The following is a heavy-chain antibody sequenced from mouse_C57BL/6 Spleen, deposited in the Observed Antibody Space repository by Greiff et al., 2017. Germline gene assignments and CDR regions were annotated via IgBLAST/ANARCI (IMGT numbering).Heavy chain of an antibody. Sequence: VQLKESGPGLVAPSQSLSITCTVSGFSLTSYGVHWVRQPPGKGLEWLVVIWSDGSTTYNSALKSRLSISKDNPKSQVFLKMNSLQTDDTAMYYCARHYYGSSYWYFDVWGTGTTVTVSS. V-gene: IGHV2-6-1*01. CDR3: ARHYYGSSYWYFDV. CDR1: GFSLTSYG. D-gene: IGHD1-1*01. J-gene: IGHJ1*03. CDR2: IWSDGST.